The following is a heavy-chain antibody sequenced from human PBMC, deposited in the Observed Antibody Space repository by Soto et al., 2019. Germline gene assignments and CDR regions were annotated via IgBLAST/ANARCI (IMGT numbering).Heavy chain of an antibody. CDR3: ARVTWGPLDY. J-gene: IGHJ4*02. CDR2: TYYRSKWYN. V-gene: IGHV6-1*01. CDR1: GDSVSSISAT. D-gene: IGHD3-16*01. Sequence: SQTLSLTCAISGDSVSSISATWNWIRQSPSRGLEWLGRTYYRSKWYNDYAVSVKSRITINPDTSKNQFFLQLSSVTPGDTAVYYCARVTWGPLDYWGQGTLVTVSS.